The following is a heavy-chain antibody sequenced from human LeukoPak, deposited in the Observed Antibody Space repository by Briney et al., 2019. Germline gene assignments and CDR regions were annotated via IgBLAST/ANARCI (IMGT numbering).Heavy chain of an antibody. V-gene: IGHV1-2*02. D-gene: IGHD3-3*01. Sequence: AASVKASCKASGYTFTGHYMYWVRQAPGQGLEWMGFINPNTGGTIYAQKFQARVTMTRDTSISTAYMELRGLISDDTAVYYCARRYDFWSGYPTAFDYWGQGTLVTVSS. CDR1: GYTFTGHY. CDR3: ARRYDFWSGYPTAFDY. CDR2: INPNTGGT. J-gene: IGHJ4*02.